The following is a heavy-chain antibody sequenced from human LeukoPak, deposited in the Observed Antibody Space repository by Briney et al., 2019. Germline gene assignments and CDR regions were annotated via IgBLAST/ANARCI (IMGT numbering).Heavy chain of an antibody. Sequence: PSETLSLTCTVSGGFISSSSYYWGWIRQPPGKGLEWIGSIYYSGSTYYNPSLKSRVTISVDTSKNQFSLKLSSVTAADTAVYYCASMATGDSSGYYLRNYWGQGTLVTVSS. J-gene: IGHJ4*02. CDR3: ASMATGDSSGYYLRNY. CDR2: IYYSGST. D-gene: IGHD3-22*01. CDR1: GGFISSSSYY. V-gene: IGHV4-39*07.